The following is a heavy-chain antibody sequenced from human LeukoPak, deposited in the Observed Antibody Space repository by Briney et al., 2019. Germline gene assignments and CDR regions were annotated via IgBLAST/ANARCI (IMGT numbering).Heavy chain of an antibody. J-gene: IGHJ4*02. V-gene: IGHV3-20*04. CDR1: GFTFADYG. CDR2: INWNGGST. Sequence: GGSLRLSCAASGFTFADYGMSWVRQAPGKGLEWVSGINWNGGSTGYADAVKGRFTISRDNAKNSLCLQMDSLGAEDAALYYCGRGGVRYVDWLLGYWGQGTLVTVSS. D-gene: IGHD3-9*01. CDR3: GRGGVRYVDWLLGY.